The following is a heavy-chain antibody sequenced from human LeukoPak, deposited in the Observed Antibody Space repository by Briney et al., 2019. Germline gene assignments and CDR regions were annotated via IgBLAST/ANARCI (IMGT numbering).Heavy chain of an antibody. Sequence: GGSLRLSCAASGFTFTTYSMNWVRQAPGKGLEWVSSITSSSTSMYYADSVKGRFTISRDNAKNSLYLQMNSLRAEDTAVYYCARVPSPNYYDSSGFSWFDPWGQGTLVTVSS. J-gene: IGHJ5*02. CDR3: ARVPSPNYYDSSGFSWFDP. CDR2: ITSSSTSM. CDR1: GFTFTTYS. D-gene: IGHD3-22*01. V-gene: IGHV3-21*01.